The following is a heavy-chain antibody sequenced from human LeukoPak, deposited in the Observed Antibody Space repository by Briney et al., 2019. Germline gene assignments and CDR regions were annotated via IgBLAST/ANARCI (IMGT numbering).Heavy chain of an antibody. CDR1: GFTFRTYA. CDR3: AKRTMSAFDS. J-gene: IGHJ4*02. Sequence: GGSLRLSCTASGFTFRTYAMTWVSQAPGKGLEWLSGISGSGNGTYYADSVKGRFIISRDNSKNMVYLQMNSLTVEDTATYYCAKRTMSAFDSWGQGTLLIVSS. CDR2: ISGSGNGT. D-gene: IGHD5-24*01. V-gene: IGHV3-23*01.